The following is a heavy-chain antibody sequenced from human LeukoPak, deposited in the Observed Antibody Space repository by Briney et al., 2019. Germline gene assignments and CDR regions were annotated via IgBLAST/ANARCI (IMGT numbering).Heavy chain of an antibody. D-gene: IGHD6-6*01. CDR2: IYPGDSDT. CDR3: ARSIGARPPEFDY. V-gene: IGHV5-51*01. Sequence: GESLKISCKGSGYSFTAYWNGWVRQMPGKGLEWIRIIYPGDSDTRYSPSFQGQVIISADKSISTAYLQWSSLKASDTAMYYCARSIGARPPEFDYWGQGTLVTVSS. CDR1: GYSFTAYW. J-gene: IGHJ4*02.